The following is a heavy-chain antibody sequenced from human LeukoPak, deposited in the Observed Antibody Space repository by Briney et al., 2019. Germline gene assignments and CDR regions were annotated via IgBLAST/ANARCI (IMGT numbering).Heavy chain of an antibody. CDR1: GYTFTSYY. D-gene: IGHD1-26*01. V-gene: IGHV1-46*01. Sequence: APVKVSCKASGYTFTSYYMHWVRQAPGQGLEWMGIINPGGGSTSYAQKFQGRVTMTRDTSTSTVYMELSSLRSEDTAVYYCASGIVGAIAAGAFDIWGQGTMVTVSS. CDR2: INPGGGST. CDR3: ASGIVGAIAAGAFDI. J-gene: IGHJ3*02.